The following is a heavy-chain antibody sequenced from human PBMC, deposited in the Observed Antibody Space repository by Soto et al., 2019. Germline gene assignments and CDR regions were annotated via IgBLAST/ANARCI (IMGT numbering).Heavy chain of an antibody. CDR2: IKEDGSER. D-gene: IGHD4-4*01. V-gene: IGHV3-7*01. CDR1: GFTFSNYW. Sequence: GGSLRLSCAASGFTFSNYWMSWVRQAPGKGLEWVANIKEDGSERYYVDSVKGRFTISRDNAKNSLYLQMTSMRPEDTAVYYCTRGHPSIYNYWGQGTLVTVSS. CDR3: TRGHPSIYNY. J-gene: IGHJ4*02.